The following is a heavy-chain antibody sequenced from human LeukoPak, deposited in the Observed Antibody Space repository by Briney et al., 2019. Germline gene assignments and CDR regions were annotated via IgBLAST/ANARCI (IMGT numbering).Heavy chain of an antibody. D-gene: IGHD3-3*01. Sequence: PSETLSLTCAVYGGSFSVYSWSWIRKPPGKGLEWMGEFNHSGSTNYNPSLKSRVTISVDTSKNQFSLKLSSVTAADTAVYYCARGYDFWSGYLSNWFDPWGRGTLVTVSS. J-gene: IGHJ5*02. CDR2: FNHSGST. V-gene: IGHV4-34*01. CDR3: ARGYDFWSGYLSNWFDP. CDR1: GGSFSVYS.